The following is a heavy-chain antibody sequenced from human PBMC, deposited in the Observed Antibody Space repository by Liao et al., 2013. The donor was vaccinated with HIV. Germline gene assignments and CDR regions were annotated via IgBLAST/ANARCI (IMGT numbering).Heavy chain of an antibody. CDR2: INHSGRT. CDR1: GGSFSGYY. Sequence: QVQLQQWGAGLLKPSETLSLTCAVYGGSFSGYYWSWIRQPPGKGLEWIGEINHSGRTNYNPSLKSRVTISVDTSKNQFSLKLSSVTAADTAVYYCAREIRLDNWFDPWGQGTLVTVSS. CDR3: AREIRLDNWFDP. J-gene: IGHJ5*02. D-gene: IGHD6-19*01. V-gene: IGHV4-34*01.